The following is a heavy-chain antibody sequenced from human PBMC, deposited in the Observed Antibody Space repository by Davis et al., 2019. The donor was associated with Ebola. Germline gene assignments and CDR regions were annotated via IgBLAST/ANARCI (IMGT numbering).Heavy chain of an antibody. V-gene: IGHV3-11*01. J-gene: IGHJ4*02. CDR1: GFTFSAYY. CDR3: ARDWSGVDTAMVTFPDY. Sequence: AGSLRLSCAASGFTFSAYYMSWIRQAPGKGLEWVSYTSSSGSTIYYADSVKGRFTISRDNAKNSLYLQMNSLRAEDTAVYYCARDWSGVDTAMVTFPDYWGQGTLVTVSS. D-gene: IGHD5-18*01. CDR2: TSSSGSTI.